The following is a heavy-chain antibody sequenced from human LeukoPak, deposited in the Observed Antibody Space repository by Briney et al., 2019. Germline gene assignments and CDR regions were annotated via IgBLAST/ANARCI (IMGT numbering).Heavy chain of an antibody. CDR3: AKDTGPAAGITADY. D-gene: IGHD6-13*01. Sequence: GGSLRLSCAASGCTFSSYAMTWVRQAPGKGLEWVSTIRGSDDSTYYADSVKGRFTISRDNSKNTLYLQMNSLRAEDTAIYYCAKDTGPAAGITADYWGQGTLVTVSS. CDR2: IRGSDDST. CDR1: GCTFSSYA. J-gene: IGHJ4*02. V-gene: IGHV3-23*01.